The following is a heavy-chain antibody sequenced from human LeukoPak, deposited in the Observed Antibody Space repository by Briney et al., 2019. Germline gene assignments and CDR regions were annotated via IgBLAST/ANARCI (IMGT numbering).Heavy chain of an antibody. CDR1: GYSIISGYY. D-gene: IGHD2-2*01. CDR3: ARGAREWYQFDY. J-gene: IGHJ4*02. V-gene: IGHV4-38-2*01. CDR2: IYHSGST. Sequence: SETLSLTCAVSGYSIISGYYWGWIRQPPGKGLEWIGSIYHSGSTYYNPSLKSRVTISVDTSKNQFSLKLSSVTAAATAVYYCARGAREWYQFDYWGQGTLVTVSS.